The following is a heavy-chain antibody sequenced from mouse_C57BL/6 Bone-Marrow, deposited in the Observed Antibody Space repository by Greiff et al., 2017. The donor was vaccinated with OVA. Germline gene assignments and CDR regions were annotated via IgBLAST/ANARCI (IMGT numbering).Heavy chain of an antibody. V-gene: IGHV1-22*01. J-gene: IGHJ4*01. CDR3: ALIYAGYLLAMDY. Sequence: EVQLQQSGPELVKPGASVKMSCKASGYTFTDYNMHWVKQSHGKSLEWIGYINPNNGGTSYNQKIKGKATLTVNKSSSTAYMELLSLTSEDSAVYYCALIYAGYLLAMDYWGQGTSVTVSS. CDR2: INPNNGGT. CDR1: GYTFTDYN. D-gene: IGHD2-3*01.